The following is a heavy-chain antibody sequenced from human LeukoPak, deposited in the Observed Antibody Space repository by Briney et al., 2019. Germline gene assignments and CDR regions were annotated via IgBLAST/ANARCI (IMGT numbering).Heavy chain of an antibody. CDR1: GFTFSSYG. Sequence: GGSLRLSCGASGFTFSSYGMYWARQAPGKGLEWVAGISYDGSNKHYADSVKGRFTISRDNSKNTLYLQMSSLRAEDTAVYYCAKSHRLWFGEHRPDYFDYWGQGTLVTVSS. CDR2: ISYDGSNK. D-gene: IGHD3-10*01. V-gene: IGHV3-30*18. CDR3: AKSHRLWFGEHRPDYFDY. J-gene: IGHJ4*02.